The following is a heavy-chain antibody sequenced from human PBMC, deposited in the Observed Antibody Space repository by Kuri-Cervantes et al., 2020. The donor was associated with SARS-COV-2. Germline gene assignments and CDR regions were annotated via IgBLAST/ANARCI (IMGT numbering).Heavy chain of an antibody. J-gene: IGHJ5*02. CDR2: INPNSGGT. Sequence: ASVKVSCKASGYTFTGYYMHWVRQAPGQGLEWMGWINPNSGGTNYAQKFQGRVTMTRDTSISTAYMELSRLRSDDTAVYYCARDWGGYCSGGSCYSILNRFDPWGQGTLVTVSS. D-gene: IGHD2-15*01. V-gene: IGHV1-2*02. CDR1: GYTFTGYY. CDR3: ARDWGGYCSGGSCYSILNRFDP.